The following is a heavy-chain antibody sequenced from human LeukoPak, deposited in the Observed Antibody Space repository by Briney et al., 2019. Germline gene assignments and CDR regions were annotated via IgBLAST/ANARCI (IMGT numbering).Heavy chain of an antibody. V-gene: IGHV3-66*02. CDR2: IYSGSST. CDR1: GFTVSSNY. J-gene: IGHJ4*02. Sequence: GGSLRLSCAASGFTVSSNYMSWVRQAPGKGLEWVSVIYSGSSTYYADSVTGRFTISRDNSKNTLYLQMNSLRAEDTAVYYCARVHYYDSSGLYDWGQGPLVTVSS. CDR3: ARVHYYDSSGLYD. D-gene: IGHD3-22*01.